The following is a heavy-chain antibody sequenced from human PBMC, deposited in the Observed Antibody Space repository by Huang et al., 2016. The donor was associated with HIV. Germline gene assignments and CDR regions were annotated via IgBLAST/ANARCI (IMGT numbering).Heavy chain of an antibody. Sequence: EVQLVESGGGLVQPGGSLRLSCAASGFTFRSYWMHWVRHAPGKGLGCGSRINCDGSRSGYADSVKGRFTISRDNAKNTLYLQMNSLRAEDTAVYYCVRDPRIQSWLNYFDYWGQGTLVSVSS. J-gene: IGHJ4*02. CDR1: GFTFRSYW. CDR3: VRDPRIQSWLNYFDY. V-gene: IGHV3-74*01. D-gene: IGHD3-22*01. CDR2: INCDGSRS.